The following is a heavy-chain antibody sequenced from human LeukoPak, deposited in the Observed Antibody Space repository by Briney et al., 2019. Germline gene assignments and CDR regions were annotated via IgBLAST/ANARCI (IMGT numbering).Heavy chain of an antibody. CDR1: GGSISSSSYY. Sequence: SETLSLTCTVSGGSISSSSYYWGWIRQPPGKGLEWIGSIYYSGSTYYNPSLKSRVTISVDTSKNQFSLKLSSVTAADTAVYYCASGSGSYSGNFDYWGQGTLVTVSS. CDR2: IYYSGST. V-gene: IGHV4-39*07. D-gene: IGHD1-26*01. J-gene: IGHJ4*02. CDR3: ASGSGSYSGNFDY.